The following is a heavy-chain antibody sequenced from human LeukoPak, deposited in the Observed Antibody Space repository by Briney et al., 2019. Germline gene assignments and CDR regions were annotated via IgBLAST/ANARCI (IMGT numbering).Heavy chain of an antibody. CDR1: GFTFSSYA. V-gene: IGHV3-23*01. CDR3: AKVDCSSTSCYSSRGPIFDY. D-gene: IGHD2-2*01. J-gene: IGHJ4*02. Sequence: GGSLRLSCAASGFTFSSYAMSWVRQAPGKGLEWVSAISGSGGSTYYADSVKGRFTISRDNSKNTLYLQMNSLRAEDTAVYYCAKVDCSSTSCYSSRGPIFDYWGQGTLVTVSS. CDR2: ISGSGGST.